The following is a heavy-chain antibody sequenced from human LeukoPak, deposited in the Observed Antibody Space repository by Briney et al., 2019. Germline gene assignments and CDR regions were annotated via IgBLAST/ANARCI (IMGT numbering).Heavy chain of an antibody. CDR2: VKQDGSEK. CDR1: GFIFSNYW. V-gene: IGHV3-7*03. J-gene: IGHJ4*02. D-gene: IGHD3-22*01. Sequence: GGSLRLSCAASGFIFSNYWMTWVRQTPGKGLEWVANVKQDGSEKDYVDSVKGRFTISRDNAKNSLYLQMNSLRAEDTGVYYCARGTDYDASGYVGYWGQGTLLTVSS. CDR3: ARGTDYDASGYVGY.